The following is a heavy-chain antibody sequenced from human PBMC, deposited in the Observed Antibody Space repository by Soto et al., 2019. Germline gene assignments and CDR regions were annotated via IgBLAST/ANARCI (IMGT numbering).Heavy chain of an antibody. J-gene: IGHJ5*02. CDR1: GFTFSSYA. V-gene: IGHV3-23*01. Sequence: EVQLLKSGGGLVQPGGSLRLSCAASGFTFSSYAMSWVRQVPGMGLEWLSAISGSGVSTYYADSVKGRFTISRDNSKNTLYLQMNSLRAEDPAVYYRAKGGYSSSWYNWFDPWGQGTLVTVSS. CDR2: ISGSGVST. CDR3: AKGGYSSSWYNWFDP. D-gene: IGHD6-13*01.